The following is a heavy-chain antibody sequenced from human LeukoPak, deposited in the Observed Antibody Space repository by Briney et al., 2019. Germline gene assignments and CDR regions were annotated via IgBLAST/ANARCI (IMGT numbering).Heavy chain of an antibody. Sequence: SETLSLTYTVSGGSISSYYWSWIRQPPGKGLEWIGYIYYSGSTNYNPSLKSRVTISVDTSKNQFSLKLSSVTAADTAVYYCARDSSGWDYWGQGTLVTVSS. CDR1: GGSISSYY. CDR2: IYYSGST. J-gene: IGHJ4*02. CDR3: ARDSSGWDY. V-gene: IGHV4-59*01. D-gene: IGHD6-19*01.